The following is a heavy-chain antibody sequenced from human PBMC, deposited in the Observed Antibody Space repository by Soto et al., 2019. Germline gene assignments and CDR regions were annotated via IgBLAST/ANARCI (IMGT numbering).Heavy chain of an antibody. CDR2: ISSSSSYI. J-gene: IGHJ4*02. D-gene: IGHD5-12*01. V-gene: IGHV3-21*01. CDR1: GFTFSSYS. Sequence: EVQLVESGGGLVKPGGSLRLSCAASGFTFSSYSMNWVRQAPGKGLEWVSSISSSSSYIYYADSVKGRFTISRDNAKNSLYLQMNSLRAEDTAVYYRARDGEMATPAWPYWGQGTLVTVSS. CDR3: ARDGEMATPAWPY.